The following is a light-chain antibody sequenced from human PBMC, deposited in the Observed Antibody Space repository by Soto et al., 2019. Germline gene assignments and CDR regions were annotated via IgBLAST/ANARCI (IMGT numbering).Light chain of an antibody. CDR3: QHYNNWPLT. CDR2: GAS. Sequence: EIVMTQSPATLSVSPGERATLSCRASQSVRTNLAWYQQTPGQPPRLLIYGASSRATGIPARFSGSGSGTEFTLTISSLQSEDFAVYYCQHYNNWPLTFGGGTKVEIK. CDR1: QSVRTN. J-gene: IGKJ4*01. V-gene: IGKV3-15*01.